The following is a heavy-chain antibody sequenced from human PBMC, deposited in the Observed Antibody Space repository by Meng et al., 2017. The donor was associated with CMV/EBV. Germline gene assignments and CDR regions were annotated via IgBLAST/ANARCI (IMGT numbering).Heavy chain of an antibody. V-gene: IGHV1-8*01. CDR3: ARQCEWGGCSCYGYYYYGMDV. D-gene: IGHD2-15*01. CDR1: GYTFTSYD. CDR2: MNPNSGNT. J-gene: IGHJ6*02. Sequence: ASVKVSCKASGYTFTSYDINWVRQATGQGLEWMGWMNPNSGNTGYAQKFQGRVTMTRNTSISTAYMELSSLRSDDTAVYYCARQCEWGGCSCYGYYYYGMDVWGQGTTVTVSS.